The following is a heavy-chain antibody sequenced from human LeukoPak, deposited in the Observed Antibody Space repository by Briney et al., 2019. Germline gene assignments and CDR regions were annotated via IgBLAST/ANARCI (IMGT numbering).Heavy chain of an antibody. V-gene: IGHV6-1*01. CDR1: GDIVSSNSAA. D-gene: IGHD1-14*01. Sequence: SQTLSLTCAISGDIVSSNSAAWNWISQSPSRGLEWLGRTYYRYKWYNDHAVSVKSRITINPDTSKNQFSLQLNSVTPEDTAVYYCARDINRVDDAFDIWGQGTMVTVSS. J-gene: IGHJ3*02. CDR3: ARDINRVDDAFDI. CDR2: TYYRYKWYN.